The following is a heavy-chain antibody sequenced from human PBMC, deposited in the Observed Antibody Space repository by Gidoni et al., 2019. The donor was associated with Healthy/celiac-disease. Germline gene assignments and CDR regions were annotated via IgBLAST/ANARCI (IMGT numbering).Heavy chain of an antibody. CDR2: INPRGGST. CDR3: ARDRLKGVPFDY. D-gene: IGHD3-10*01. Sequence: QVQLVQSGAEVKKPGASVKVSCKASGYTFTSYDMHWVRQAPGQGLEWMGIINPRGGSTSYAQKFQGRVTMTRDTSTSTVYMELSSLRSEDTAVYYCARDRLKGVPFDYWGQGTLVTVSS. J-gene: IGHJ4*02. V-gene: IGHV1-46*01. CDR1: GYTFTSYD.